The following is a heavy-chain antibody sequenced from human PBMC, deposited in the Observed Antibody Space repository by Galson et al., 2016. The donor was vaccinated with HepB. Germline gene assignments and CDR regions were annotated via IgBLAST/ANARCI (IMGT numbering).Heavy chain of an antibody. CDR2: ITGSGGDT. V-gene: IGHV3-23*01. J-gene: IGHJ6*02. CDR1: GVAFTSYA. CDR3: AKDEFRGESGSHQGSYFGMNV. Sequence: SLRLSCAASGVAFTSYAMTWVRQVPGKGLEWVSSITGSGGDTYYVDSVKGRFSISRDNSKNTLYLQMNNVRAEDTAVYYCAKDEFRGESGSHQGSYFGMNVWG. D-gene: IGHD3-10*01.